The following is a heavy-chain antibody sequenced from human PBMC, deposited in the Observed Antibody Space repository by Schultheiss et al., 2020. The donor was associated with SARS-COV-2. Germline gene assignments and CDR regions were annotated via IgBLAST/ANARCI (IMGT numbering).Heavy chain of an antibody. V-gene: IGHV4-31*03. CDR1: GGSISSGGYY. CDR2: IYYSGST. D-gene: IGHD2-2*01. CDR3: ARVTKSVLSIHAFDI. J-gene: IGHJ3*02. Sequence: SETLSLTCTVSGGSISSGGYYWSWIRQHPGKGLEWIGYIYYSGSTYYNPSLKSRVTISVDTSKNQFSLKLSSVTAADTAVYYCARVTKSVLSIHAFDIWGQGTMVTVSS.